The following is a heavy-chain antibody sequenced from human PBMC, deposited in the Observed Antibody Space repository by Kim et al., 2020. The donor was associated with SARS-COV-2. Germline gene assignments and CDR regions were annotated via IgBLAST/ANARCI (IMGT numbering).Heavy chain of an antibody. J-gene: IGHJ4*02. CDR3: ARLLLPSYYFDY. D-gene: IGHD3-22*01. CDR2: IIPIFGTA. Sequence: SVKVSCKASGGTFSSYAISWVRQAPGQGLEWMGGIIPIFGTANYAQKFQGRVTITADESTSTAYMELSSLRSEDTAVYYCARLLLPSYYFDYWGQGTLVTVSS. V-gene: IGHV1-69*13. CDR1: GGTFSSYA.